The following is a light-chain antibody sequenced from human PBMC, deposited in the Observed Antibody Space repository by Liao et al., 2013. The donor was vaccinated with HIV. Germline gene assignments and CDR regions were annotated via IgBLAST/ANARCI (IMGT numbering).Light chain of an antibody. CDR3: QAWDSSTGV. CDR2: EDT. V-gene: IGLV3-1*01. CDR1: TLADKY. J-gene: IGLJ3*02. Sequence: SYELTQPPSVSVSPGQTASITCSGDTLADKYTFWYQQKPGQSPVLVMYEDTKRPSGTPERFSGSNSGNTATLTISGTQTMDEADYYCQAWDSSTGVFGGGTKLTVL.